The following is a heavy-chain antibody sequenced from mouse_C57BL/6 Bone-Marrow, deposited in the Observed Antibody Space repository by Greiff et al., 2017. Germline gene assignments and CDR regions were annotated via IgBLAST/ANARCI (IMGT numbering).Heavy chain of an antibody. D-gene: IGHD2-4*01. J-gene: IGHJ3*01. CDR1: GFSLTSYG. V-gene: IGHV2-2*01. Sequence: VQLQESGPGLVQPSQSLSITCTVSGFSLTSYGVHWVRPSPGKGLEWLGVIWSGGSTDYNTAFISRLSISKDNSKSQVFFKMNSLQADDTAIYYCARGGLRRFAYWGQGTLVTVSA. CDR2: IWSGGST. CDR3: ARGGLRRFAY.